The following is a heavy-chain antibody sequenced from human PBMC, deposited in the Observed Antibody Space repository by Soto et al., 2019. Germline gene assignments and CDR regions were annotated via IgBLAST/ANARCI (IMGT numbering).Heavy chain of an antibody. CDR3: AKSKLLWFGEPESAAYYCMDV. D-gene: IGHD3-10*01. V-gene: IGHV3-23*01. CDR1: GFTFSSYA. CDR2: ISGSRGST. J-gene: IGHJ6*03. Sequence: EVQLLESGGGLVQPGGSLRLSCAASGFTFSSYAMSWVRQAPGKGLEWVSAISGSRGSTYYGDSVKGRFTISRDNSKNTLYLQMNSLRAEDSAVYYCAKSKLLWFGEPESAAYYCMDVWGRGTTVTVSS.